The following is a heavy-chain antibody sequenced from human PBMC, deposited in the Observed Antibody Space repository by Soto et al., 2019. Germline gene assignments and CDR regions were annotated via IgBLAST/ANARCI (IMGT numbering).Heavy chain of an antibody. V-gene: IGHV1-18*01. Sequence: QVQLVQSGAEVKKPGASVKVSCKPSGYTFTSYGISWVRQARGQGIDWRGCISAYNGNTTYAQKLQGRVTMTTDTSTSTAYIELRSLRSDDTAVYYCARDAGVSGELYYWGQGTLVTVSS. CDR2: ISAYNGNT. CDR3: ARDAGVSGELYY. CDR1: GYTFTSYG. J-gene: IGHJ4*02. D-gene: IGHD3-16*01.